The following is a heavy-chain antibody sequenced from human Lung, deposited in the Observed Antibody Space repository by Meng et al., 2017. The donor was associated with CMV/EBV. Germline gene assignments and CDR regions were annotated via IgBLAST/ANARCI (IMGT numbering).Heavy chain of an antibody. CDR1: GLPHNTHQIR. CDR3: ARKLPGLWFHP. V-gene: IGHV2-70*04. CDR2: FEWDGDT. Sequence: SGPTLVXPTQSLKLTCPHSGLPHNTHQIRMSWPRQPPGKALGWLARFEWDGDTFSTDSLRTMLTISSDTSETQVVLTMTDVDPVDTATYYCARKLPGLWFHPWGQGXLVTVSS. J-gene: IGHJ5*02.